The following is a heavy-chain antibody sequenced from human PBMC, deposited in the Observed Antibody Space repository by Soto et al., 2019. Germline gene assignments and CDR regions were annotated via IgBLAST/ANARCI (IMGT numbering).Heavy chain of an antibody. CDR2: ISGSGGST. Sequence: EVQLLESGGGLVQPGGSLRLSCAASGFTFSSYAMSWVRQAPGKGLEWVSAISGSGGSTYYADSVKGRFTISRDNSKNALYLQMNSLRAEDTAVYYCAKSHIVLMVYAYFDYWGQGTLVTVSS. J-gene: IGHJ4*02. CDR1: GFTFSSYA. V-gene: IGHV3-23*01. D-gene: IGHD2-8*01. CDR3: AKSHIVLMVYAYFDY.